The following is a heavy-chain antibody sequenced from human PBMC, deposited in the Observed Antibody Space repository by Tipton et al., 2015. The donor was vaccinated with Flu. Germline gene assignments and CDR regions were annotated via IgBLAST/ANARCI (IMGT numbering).Heavy chain of an antibody. J-gene: IGHJ4*02. Sequence: SLRLSCAASGFTLSNSAMHWVRQAPRKGLGWVASISSDGSNEFYADSVKGRLTISRDSSQNTLYLQMDSLRAEDTAVYYCARGGLSAAGLDYWGQGTLVTVSS. D-gene: IGHD6-13*01. CDR3: ARGGLSAAGLDY. V-gene: IGHV3-30*04. CDR1: GFTLSNSA. CDR2: ISSDGSNE.